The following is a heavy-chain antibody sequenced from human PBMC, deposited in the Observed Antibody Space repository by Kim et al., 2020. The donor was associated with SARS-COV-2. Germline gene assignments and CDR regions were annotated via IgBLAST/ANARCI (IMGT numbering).Heavy chain of an antibody. D-gene: IGHD3-22*01. V-gene: IGHV4-59*13. Sequence: SETLSLTCTVSGGSISSYYWSWIRQPPGKGLEWIGYIYYSGSTNYNPSLKSRVTISVDTSKNQFSLKLSSVTAADTAVYYCARELEHYYDSSGYYSNWFDPWGQGTLVTVSS. CDR2: IYYSGST. J-gene: IGHJ5*02. CDR1: GGSISSYY. CDR3: ARELEHYYDSSGYYSNWFDP.